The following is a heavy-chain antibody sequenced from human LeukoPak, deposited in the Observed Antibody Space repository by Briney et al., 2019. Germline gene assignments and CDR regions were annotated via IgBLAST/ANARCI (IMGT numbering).Heavy chain of an antibody. J-gene: IGHJ5*02. D-gene: IGHD2-2*01. V-gene: IGHV4-59*08. Sequence: SETLSLTCTVPGGSISSYYWSWIRQPPGKGLEWIGYIYYSGSTNYNPSLKSRVTISVDTSKNQFSLKLSSVTAADTAVYYCARHAGYCSSTSCAPWFDPWGQGTLVTVSS. CDR1: GGSISSYY. CDR3: ARHAGYCSSTSCAPWFDP. CDR2: IYYSGST.